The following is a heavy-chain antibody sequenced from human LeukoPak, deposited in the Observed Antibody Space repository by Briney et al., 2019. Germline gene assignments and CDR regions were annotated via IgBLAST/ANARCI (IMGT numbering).Heavy chain of an antibody. D-gene: IGHD2-15*01. CDR1: GFTFSSYS. Sequence: GGSLRLSCAASGFTFSSYSMNWVRQAPGKGLEWVSSISSSSSYIYYADSVKGRFTISRDNAKNSLYLQMNSLRAEDTAVYYCAGPADCSGGSCYSNYYYYMDVWGKGTTVTVSS. CDR3: AGPADCSGGSCYSNYYYYMDV. CDR2: ISSSSSYI. V-gene: IGHV3-21*01. J-gene: IGHJ6*03.